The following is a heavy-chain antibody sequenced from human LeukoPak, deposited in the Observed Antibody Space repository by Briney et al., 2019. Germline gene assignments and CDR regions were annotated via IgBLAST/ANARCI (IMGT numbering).Heavy chain of an antibody. CDR2: IYPGDSET. D-gene: IGHD6-19*01. CDR3: ATRRVAGIAVVPDS. Sequence: GESLKISCKASGHNFPSYWIGWVRQMPGKGLEWMGIIYPGDSETRYSPSFQGHVTISVDKSTGTAYLQWSILKAADAAIYYCATRRVAGIAVVPDSWGQGTLVTVSS. V-gene: IGHV5-51*01. J-gene: IGHJ4*02. CDR1: GHNFPSYW.